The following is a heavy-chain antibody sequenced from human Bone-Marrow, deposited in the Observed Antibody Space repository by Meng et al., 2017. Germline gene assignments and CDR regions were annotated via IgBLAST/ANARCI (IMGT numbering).Heavy chain of an antibody. Sequence: GESLKISCAASGFTFSSYSMNWVRQAPGKGLEWVSSISSSSSYIYYADSVKGRFTISRDNAKNSLYLQMNSLRAEDTAVYYCANRRSGYCYYGMDVWGQGTTVTVSS. CDR2: ISSSSSYI. D-gene: IGHD3-10*01. CDR3: ANRRSGYCYYGMDV. CDR1: GFTFSSYS. J-gene: IGHJ6*02. V-gene: IGHV3-21*01.